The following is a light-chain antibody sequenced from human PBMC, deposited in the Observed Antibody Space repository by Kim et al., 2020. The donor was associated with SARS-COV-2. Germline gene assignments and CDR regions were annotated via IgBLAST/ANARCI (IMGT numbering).Light chain of an antibody. CDR2: AAS. V-gene: IGKV1-16*02. CDR1: QDISSS. CDR3: LQYYIYPPT. Sequence: ASVGDRVTINCRADQDISSSVAWFQQKAGKAPKSLIYAASSLQSGVPSKFSGRGSGSDFTLTVSSLQPEDFATYYCLQYYIYPPTFGQGTKVDIK. J-gene: IGKJ1*01.